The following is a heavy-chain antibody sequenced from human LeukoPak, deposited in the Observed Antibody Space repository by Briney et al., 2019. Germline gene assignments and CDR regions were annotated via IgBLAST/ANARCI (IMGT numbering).Heavy chain of an antibody. CDR3: ARDGGYDSSGYYRVYFDY. V-gene: IGHV1-69*05. Sequence: SVKVSCKASGGTFSSYAISWVRQAPGQGLEWMGGIIPIFGTANYAQKFQGRVTITTDESTSTAYMELSSLRSEDTAVYYCARDGGYDSSGYYRVYFDYRGQGTLVTVSS. D-gene: IGHD3-22*01. CDR2: IIPIFGTA. J-gene: IGHJ4*02. CDR1: GGTFSSYA.